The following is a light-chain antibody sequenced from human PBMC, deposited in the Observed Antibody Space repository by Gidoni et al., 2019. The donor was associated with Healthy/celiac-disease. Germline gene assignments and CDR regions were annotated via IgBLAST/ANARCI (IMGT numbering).Light chain of an antibody. CDR3: QQYGGT. CDR1: QSISSW. J-gene: IGKJ2*01. Sequence: DIQMTQSPSTLSASVGDRVTITCRASQSISSWLAWYQQKPGKAPKLLIYKASSLASGVPSRFSGSGSGTEFTLTISSLQPDDFATYYCQQYGGTFGQGTKLEIK. CDR2: KAS. V-gene: IGKV1-5*03.